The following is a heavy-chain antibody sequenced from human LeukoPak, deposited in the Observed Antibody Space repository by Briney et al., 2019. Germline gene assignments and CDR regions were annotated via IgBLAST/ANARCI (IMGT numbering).Heavy chain of an antibody. CDR2: IYYSGST. V-gene: IGHV4-59*01. D-gene: IGHD6-19*01. CDR3: ARVLPHSSGWGVDH. CDR1: GGSIRSYY. Sequence: PSETLSLTCTVSGGSIRSYYWSWIRQPPGKGLEWIGYIYYSGSTNYNPSLKSRVTISVDTSRNQFSLNVSSVTAADTAVYYCARVLPHSSGWGVDHWGQGTLVTVSS. J-gene: IGHJ4*02.